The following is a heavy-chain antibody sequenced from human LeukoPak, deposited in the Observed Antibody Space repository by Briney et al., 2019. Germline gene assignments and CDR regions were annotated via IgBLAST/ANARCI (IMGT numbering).Heavy chain of an antibody. Sequence: SSETLSLTCTVSGGSIGSSSYHWAWIRQPPGKGLEWIGSIYYSGSTYYNPSLKSRVTIFVETSKNKFSLKVSSVTAADTAVYYCARQTWIELWHFDYWGQGALVTVSS. V-gene: IGHV4-39*01. CDR2: IYYSGST. D-gene: IGHD5-18*01. CDR1: GGSIGSSSYH. CDR3: ARQTWIELWHFDY. J-gene: IGHJ4*02.